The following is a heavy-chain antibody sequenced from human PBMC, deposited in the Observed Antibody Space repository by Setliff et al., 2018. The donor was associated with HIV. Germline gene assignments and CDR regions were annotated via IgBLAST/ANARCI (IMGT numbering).Heavy chain of an antibody. V-gene: IGHV1-69*13. J-gene: IGHJ5*02. CDR2: IIPIFSTS. Sequence: SVKVSCKASGGSFSRNAISWVRQAPGHGLEWMGGIIPIFSTSNYAQRFQGRVTITADESTSTAYMELYNLRSEDTAMYYCAREGGGYDLNWFDPWGQGTLVTVSS. CDR1: GGSFSRNA. D-gene: IGHD5-12*01. CDR3: AREGGGYDLNWFDP.